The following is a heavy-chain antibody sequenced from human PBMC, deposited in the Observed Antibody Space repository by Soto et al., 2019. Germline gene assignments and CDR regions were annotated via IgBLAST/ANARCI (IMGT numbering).Heavy chain of an antibody. CDR3: AREHTYMVRGVIKGNWFDP. V-gene: IGHV1-18*01. CDR2: ISAYNGNT. CDR1: GYTFTSYG. D-gene: IGHD3-10*01. J-gene: IGHJ5*02. Sequence: GASVKVSCKASGYTFTSYGISWVRQAPGQGLEWMGWISAYNGNTNYAQKLQGRVTMTTDASTSTAYMELRSLRSDDTAVYYCAREHTYMVRGVIKGNWFDPWGQGTLVTVSS.